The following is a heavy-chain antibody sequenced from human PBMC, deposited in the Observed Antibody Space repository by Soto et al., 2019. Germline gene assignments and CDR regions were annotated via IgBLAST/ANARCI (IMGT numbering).Heavy chain of an antibody. CDR3: ARVKSIGLWWFNDYYYYGMDV. CDR1: GYTFDSYD. J-gene: IGHJ6*02. CDR2: MNPNSGNT. D-gene: IGHD5-18*01. Sequence: SVKGSCKASGYTFDSYDINWGRQATVQGLEWMGWMNPNSGNTGYSQKFQGRVTMTRNTSISTAYMELSSLRSEDTAVYYCARVKSIGLWWFNDYYYYGMDVWGQGTTVTVSS. V-gene: IGHV1-8*01.